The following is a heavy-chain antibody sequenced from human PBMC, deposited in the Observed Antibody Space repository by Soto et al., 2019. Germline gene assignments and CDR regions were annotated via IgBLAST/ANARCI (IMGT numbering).Heavy chain of an antibody. CDR2: FDPEDGET. V-gene: IGHV1-24*01. CDR3: ATRHGDLSNWFYP. Sequence: SVKVSCNVSGYTLTELSMHWVRQAPGKGLEWMGGFDPEDGETIYAQKFQGRVTMTEDTSTDTAYMELSSLRSEDTAVHYCATRHGDLSNWFYPWAPGALVTVSS. D-gene: IGHD4-17*01. J-gene: IGHJ5*02. CDR1: GYTLTELS.